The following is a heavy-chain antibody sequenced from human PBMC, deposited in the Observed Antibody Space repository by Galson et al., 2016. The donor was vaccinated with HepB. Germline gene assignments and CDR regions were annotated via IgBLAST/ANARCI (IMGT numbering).Heavy chain of an antibody. Sequence: SLRLSCAGSGFTFRNYHMTWVRQTPGKGLEWVSSISSCSAYKYYADSVKGRFSIFRDNAKNSLYLQMNSLRVVDTAVYYCARPRDNYGHAIDIWGQGTMVTVSS. V-gene: IGHV3-21*01. J-gene: IGHJ3*02. CDR3: ARPRDNYGHAIDI. D-gene: IGHD3-10*01. CDR2: ISSCSAYK. CDR1: GFTFRNYH.